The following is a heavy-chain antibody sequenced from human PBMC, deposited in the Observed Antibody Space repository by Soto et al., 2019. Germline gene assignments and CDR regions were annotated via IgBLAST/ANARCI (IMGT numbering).Heavy chain of an antibody. Sequence: ASVKVSCKASGYTFTSFGVNWVRQAPGQGLEWIGWVNTYNGNTKYSQKFQGRVTMTADTSTSTAYMEVGSLRSDDTAVYYCAGSGSYFTFDYWGQGTLVTVSS. CDR1: GYTFTSFG. CDR3: AGSGSYFTFDY. CDR2: VNTYNGNT. J-gene: IGHJ4*02. V-gene: IGHV1-18*01. D-gene: IGHD1-26*01.